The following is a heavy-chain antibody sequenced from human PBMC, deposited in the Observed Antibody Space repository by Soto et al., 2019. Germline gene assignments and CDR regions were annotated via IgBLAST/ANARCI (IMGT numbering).Heavy chain of an antibody. V-gene: IGHV3-23*01. CDR3: AKAGLVFSSGWNYFDY. Sequence: LRLSCAASGFTFSSYAMSWVRQAPGKGLEWVSAISGSGGSTYYADSVKGRFTISRDNSKNTLYLQMNSLRAEDTAVYYCAKAGLVFSSGWNYFDYWGQGTLVTVSS. CDR1: GFTFSSYA. CDR2: ISGSGGST. D-gene: IGHD6-19*01. J-gene: IGHJ4*02.